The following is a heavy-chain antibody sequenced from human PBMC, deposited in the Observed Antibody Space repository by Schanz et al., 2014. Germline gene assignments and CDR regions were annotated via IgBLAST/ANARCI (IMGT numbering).Heavy chain of an antibody. CDR2: VHSSGST. D-gene: IGHD4-4*01. Sequence: QVQLQESGPGLVKPSETLSLTCTVSGGSIRGYYCSWIRQPPGKGLEWIGYVHSSGSTNYNSSLKRRVPITIDPSKTHFSRKLISAPAADTAVYYCARHLPGGYNNHGWFDPWGQGTLVTVSS. J-gene: IGHJ5*02. CDR3: ARHLPGGYNNHGWFDP. CDR1: GGSIRGYY. V-gene: IGHV4-59*08.